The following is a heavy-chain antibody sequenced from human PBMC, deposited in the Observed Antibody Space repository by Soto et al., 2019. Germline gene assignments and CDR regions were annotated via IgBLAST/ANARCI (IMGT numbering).Heavy chain of an antibody. CDR2: IYSGGST. D-gene: IGHD3-22*01. CDR3: ARDRVESGYPEYFQH. J-gene: IGHJ1*01. CDR1: GFTVSSNY. Sequence: EVQLVESGGGLIQPGGSLRLSCAASGFTVSSNYMSWVRQAPGKGLEWVSVIYSGGSTYYADSVKGRFTISRDNSKNTLYLQMKSLRAEHTAVYYCARDRVESGYPEYFQHWGQGTLVTVSS. V-gene: IGHV3-53*01.